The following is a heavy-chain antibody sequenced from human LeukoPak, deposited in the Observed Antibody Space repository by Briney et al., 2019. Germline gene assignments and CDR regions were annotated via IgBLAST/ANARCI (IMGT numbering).Heavy chain of an antibody. V-gene: IGHV5-51*01. CDR1: GYSFSSYW. D-gene: IGHD6-19*01. Sequence: GESLKISCKGSGYSFSSYWIGWVRQMPGKGLEWMGIIYPGDSDTRYGPSFQGQVTISADKSISTAYLQWSSLKASDTAMHYCARHLYGYSSGWYSPYDYWGQGTLVTVSS. CDR3: ARHLYGYSSGWYSPYDY. CDR2: IYPGDSDT. J-gene: IGHJ4*02.